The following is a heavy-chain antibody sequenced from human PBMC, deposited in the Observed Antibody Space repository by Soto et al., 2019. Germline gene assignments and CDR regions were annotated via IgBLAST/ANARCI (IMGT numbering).Heavy chain of an antibody. V-gene: IGHV4-30-4*01. CDR3: PRDQASRVDP. J-gene: IGHJ5*02. Sequence: SETLSLTCTVSGGALSSGDYYWSWIRQPPGKGLEWIGYIHYSGSTYYYPSLKSRLTISVDTSKNQFSLKLSSVTAAATAVYYWPRDQASRVDPWGQGTLVTVS. CDR1: GGALSSGDYY. CDR2: IHYSGST.